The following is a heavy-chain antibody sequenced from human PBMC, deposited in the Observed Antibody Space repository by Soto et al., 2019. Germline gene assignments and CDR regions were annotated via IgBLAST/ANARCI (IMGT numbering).Heavy chain of an antibody. CDR1: GGSMSRYY. CDR2: IYYSGST. CDR3: ARDISLERRGGAFDI. Sequence: SETLSLTCTVSGGSMSRYYWSWIRQPPGKGLEWIGYIYYSGSTNYNPSLKSRVTISVDTSKNQFSLKLSSVTAADTAVYYCARDISLERRGGAFDIWGQGTMVTVSS. V-gene: IGHV4-59*01. J-gene: IGHJ3*02. D-gene: IGHD1-1*01.